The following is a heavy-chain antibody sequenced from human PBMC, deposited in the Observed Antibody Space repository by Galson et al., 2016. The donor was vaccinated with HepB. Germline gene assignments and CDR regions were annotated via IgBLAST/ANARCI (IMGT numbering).Heavy chain of an antibody. J-gene: IGHJ4*02. CDR3: ARIPPPYYYDHSGPADY. D-gene: IGHD3-22*01. CDR1: GYTLTNYA. V-gene: IGHV1-18*04. CDR2: ISANNGNT. Sequence: SVKVSCKASGYTLTNYAITWVRQAPGRGPEWMGWISANNGNTVYAHNLQGRVTLTTERSTSTAYMELRTLRSDDTAVYYCARIPPPYYYDHSGPADYWGQGTLVTVSS.